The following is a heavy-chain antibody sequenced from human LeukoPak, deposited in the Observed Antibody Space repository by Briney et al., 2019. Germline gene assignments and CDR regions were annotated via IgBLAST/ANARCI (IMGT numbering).Heavy chain of an antibody. CDR3: AKDRGQLERGSIDY. Sequence: GGSLRLSCAASGFTFSSYAMSWVRQAPGKGLEWVSAFSGSGGSTYYADSVKGRFTISRDNSKNTVYLQMNSLRAEDTAVYYCAKDRGQLERGSIDYWGQGTLVTVSS. D-gene: IGHD1-1*01. J-gene: IGHJ4*02. CDR2: FSGSGGST. CDR1: GFTFSSYA. V-gene: IGHV3-23*01.